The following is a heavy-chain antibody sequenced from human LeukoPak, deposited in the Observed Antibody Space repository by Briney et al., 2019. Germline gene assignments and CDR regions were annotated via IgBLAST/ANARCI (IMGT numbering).Heavy chain of an antibody. Sequence: GGSLRLSCAASGFTFSGSTMHWVRQASGKGLEWVGRIRSKANSYATAYAASLKGRSTISRDDSKNTAYLQMNSLKTEDTAVYYRTTVTTLGPGGSFDYWGQGTLVTVSS. CDR1: GFTFSGST. J-gene: IGHJ4*02. CDR2: IRSKANSYAT. CDR3: TTVTTLGPGGSFDY. V-gene: IGHV3-73*01. D-gene: IGHD4-17*01.